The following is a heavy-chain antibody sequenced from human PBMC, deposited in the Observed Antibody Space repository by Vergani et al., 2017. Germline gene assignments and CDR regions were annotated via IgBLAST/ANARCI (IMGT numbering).Heavy chain of an antibody. J-gene: IGHJ4*02. CDR1: GFTFSSYE. CDR3: ARSSSSWPLYYFGY. CDR2: ISSSGSTI. V-gene: IGHV3-48*03. D-gene: IGHD6-6*01. Sequence: EVQLVESGGGLVQPGGSLRLSCAASGFTFSSYEMNWVRQAPGKGLEWVSYISSSGSTIYYADSVKGRFTISRDNAKNSLYLQMNSLRAEDTAVYYCARSSSSWPLYYFGYWGQGTLVTVSS.